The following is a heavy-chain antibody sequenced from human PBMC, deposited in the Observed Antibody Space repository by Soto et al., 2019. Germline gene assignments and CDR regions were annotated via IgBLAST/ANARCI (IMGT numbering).Heavy chain of an antibody. J-gene: IGHJ4*02. V-gene: IGHV1-3*01. CDR1: GFVSSNYN. CDR3: ASDYSSNWRL. Sequence: QAHLVQSGAEVKMPGDSVQVSCKASGFVSSNYNFHWVRQAPGQSLEWMGRINAGNGNTQYSQNFQGRVTFTSDASASTAFMELTNLRFEDRAMYYCASDYSSNWRLWGQGTLVSVSS. D-gene: IGHD6-19*01. CDR2: INAGNGNT.